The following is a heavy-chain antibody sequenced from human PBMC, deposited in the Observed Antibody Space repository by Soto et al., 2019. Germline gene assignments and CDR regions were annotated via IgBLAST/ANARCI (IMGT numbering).Heavy chain of an antibody. Sequence: ETLSLTCDVSGGSSSSSNWWSWVRQPPGKGLEWIGEIYHSGSTTYNPSLRGRVTISVDKSKNQFYLKVSSVTAADSAVYHCARGYNEFDYWGQGTLVTVSS. J-gene: IGHJ4*02. V-gene: IGHV4-4*02. CDR3: ARGYNEFDY. CDR2: IYHSGST. CDR1: GGSSSSSNW. D-gene: IGHD1-1*01.